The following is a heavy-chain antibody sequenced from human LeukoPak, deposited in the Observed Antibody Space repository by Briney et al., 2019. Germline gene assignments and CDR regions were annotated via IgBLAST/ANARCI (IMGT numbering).Heavy chain of an antibody. D-gene: IGHD6-6*01. J-gene: IGHJ4*02. CDR3: TTDRSIAIRPLFDY. CDR1: GFTVSSNY. V-gene: IGHV3-15*01. CDR2: IKSKTDGGTT. Sequence: GGSLRLSCAASGFTVSSNYMSWVRQAPGKGLEWVGRIKSKTDGGTTDYAAPVKGRFSVSRDDSKNTVYLQLNSLKTEDTGVYYCTTDRSIAIRPLFDYWAQGILVTVSS.